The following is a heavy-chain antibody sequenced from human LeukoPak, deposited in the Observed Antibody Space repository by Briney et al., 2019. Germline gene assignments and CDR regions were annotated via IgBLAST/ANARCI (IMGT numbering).Heavy chain of an antibody. Sequence: GGSLRLSCAASGFTFSSYAMSWVRQAPGKGLEWVSAISGSGGSTYYADSVKGRFTISRDNSKNTLYLQMNSLRAEDTAVYYCAKDLKSSGWYGIGYYYYGMDVWAQGTTVTVSS. J-gene: IGHJ6*02. V-gene: IGHV3-23*01. CDR2: ISGSGGST. D-gene: IGHD6-19*01. CDR1: GFTFSSYA. CDR3: AKDLKSSGWYGIGYYYYGMDV.